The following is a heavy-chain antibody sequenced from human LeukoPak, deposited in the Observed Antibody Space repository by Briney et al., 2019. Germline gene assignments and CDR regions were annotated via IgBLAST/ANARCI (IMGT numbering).Heavy chain of an antibody. Sequence: GGSLRLSCATSGLTFTSAWLTWVRQAPEKGLEWVGRIKSKSVGETTDYAAPVKGRFTISRDDSENTLYLQMNSLKTEDTAVYYCTTHSGNDLRSWGQGTLVTVSS. CDR3: TTHSGNDLRS. CDR1: GLTFTSAW. D-gene: IGHD5-12*01. J-gene: IGHJ5*02. V-gene: IGHV3-15*01. CDR2: IKSKSVGETT.